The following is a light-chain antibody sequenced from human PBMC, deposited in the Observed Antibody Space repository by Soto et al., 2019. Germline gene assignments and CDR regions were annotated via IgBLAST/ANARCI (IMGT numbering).Light chain of an antibody. CDR2: DVS. J-gene: IGLJ2*01. V-gene: IGLV2-14*01. Sequence: QSALTQPASVSGSPGQSITISCTGTSSDVGGYNYVSWYQQHPGKAPKLMIYDVSNRPSGVSNRFSGSKSGNTASLTISGFQAEDEADYYCSSYTSSSLVVFGGGTKLTVL. CDR3: SSYTSSSLVV. CDR1: SSDVGGYNY.